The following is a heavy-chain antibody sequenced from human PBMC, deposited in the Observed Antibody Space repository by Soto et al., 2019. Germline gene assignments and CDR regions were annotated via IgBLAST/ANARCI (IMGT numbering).Heavy chain of an antibody. J-gene: IGHJ5*02. CDR2: ISAYNGNT. V-gene: IGHV1-18*01. CDR3: ARDNQPGIAVAGIDNWFDP. CDR1: GYTFTSYG. D-gene: IGHD6-19*01. Sequence: ASVKVSCKASGYTFTSYGISWVRQAPGQGLEWMGWISAYNGNTNYAQKLQGRVTMTTDTSTSTAYMELRSLRSDDTAVYYCARDNQPGIAVAGIDNWFDPWGQGTLVTVSS.